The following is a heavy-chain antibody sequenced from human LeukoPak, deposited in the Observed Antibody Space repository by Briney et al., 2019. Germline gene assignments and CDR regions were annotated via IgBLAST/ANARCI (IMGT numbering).Heavy chain of an antibody. Sequence: PGGSLRLSCAASGFTFSDYYMTWIRQAPGKGLEWVSYISSGSSYTDYADSVKGRFTISRDNAKNSLYLQMNNLRAEDTAVYYCARDLPESRTLRFLEWLVDYWGQGTLVTVSS. V-gene: IGHV3-11*06. CDR2: ISSGSSYT. D-gene: IGHD3-3*01. CDR1: GFTFSDYY. J-gene: IGHJ4*02. CDR3: ARDLPESRTLRFLEWLVDY.